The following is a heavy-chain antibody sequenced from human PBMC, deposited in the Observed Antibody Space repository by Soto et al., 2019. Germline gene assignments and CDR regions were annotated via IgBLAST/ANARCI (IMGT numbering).Heavy chain of an antibody. CDR3: ARGDWPTQMDV. V-gene: IGHV4-31*03. Sequence: QVQLQESGPGLVKPSQTLSLTCTVSGGSISGGTYYWSWIRQPPGQGLEWIGYIYFSGSTYYNPSLKSRVIIAVDTSKNHFSLRLSSVTAAGRAVYYCARGDWPTQMDVWGQGTTVTVSS. CDR2: IYFSGST. D-gene: IGHD2-21*01. J-gene: IGHJ6*02. CDR1: GGSISGGTYY.